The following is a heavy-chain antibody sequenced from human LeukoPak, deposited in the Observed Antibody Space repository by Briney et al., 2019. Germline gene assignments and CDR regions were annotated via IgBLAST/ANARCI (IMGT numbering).Heavy chain of an antibody. D-gene: IGHD6-25*01. V-gene: IGHV5-51*01. CDR3: ARRIAAWGAFDI. J-gene: IGHJ3*02. CDR2: IYPGDSET. CDR1: GYSFSSYW. Sequence: GESLKISFKGSGYSFSSYWIGWVRQMPGEDLEWMGVIYPGDSETRQSPSFQGQVTISADKSISTAYLQWSSLKASDTAMYYCARRIAAWGAFDIWGQGTMVTVSS.